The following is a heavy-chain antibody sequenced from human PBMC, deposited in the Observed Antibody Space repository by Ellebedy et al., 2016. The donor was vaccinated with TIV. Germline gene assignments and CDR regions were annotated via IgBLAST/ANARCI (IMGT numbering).Heavy chain of an antibody. V-gene: IGHV1-46*01. Sequence: ASVKVSCKASGYAFTSHYMHWVRQAPGQGLEWMGIISPSGDRITYSQNFLGRVPMTRYTSTSTFYMELSSLRSEDKDVYYCARDAEASGTYSPNFEYWGQGTLVTVSS. CDR2: ISPSGDRI. D-gene: IGHD1-26*01. CDR3: ARDAEASGTYSPNFEY. CDR1: GYAFTSHY. J-gene: IGHJ4*02.